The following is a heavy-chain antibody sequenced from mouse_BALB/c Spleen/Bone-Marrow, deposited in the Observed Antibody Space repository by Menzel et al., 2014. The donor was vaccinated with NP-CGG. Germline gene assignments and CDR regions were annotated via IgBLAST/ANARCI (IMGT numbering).Heavy chain of an antibody. D-gene: IGHD1-1*01. CDR1: GYTFXSYW. V-gene: IGHV1-9*01. CDR2: ILPGSGST. CDR3: AREDYYGSSYGDY. J-gene: IGHJ2*01. Sequence: SGAELMKPGASVKISCKATGYTFXSYWIEWVKQRPGHGLEWIGEILPGSGSTNYNEKFKGKATFTADTSSNTAYMQLSSLTSEDSAVYYCAREDYYGSSYGDYWGQGTTLTVSS.